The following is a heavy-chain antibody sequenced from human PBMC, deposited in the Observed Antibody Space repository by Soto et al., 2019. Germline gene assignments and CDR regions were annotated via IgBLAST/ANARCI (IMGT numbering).Heavy chain of an antibody. V-gene: IGHV1-3*01. CDR3: VRRHVSATGIDWFDP. J-gene: IGHJ5*02. Sequence: ASVKVSCKASGYTFTSYGIHWVRQAPGQRLEWMGWINAANGDTKYSPKFQGRVTITRDTSASTAYTELSSLRSEDTAVYYCVRRHVSATGIDWFDPWGQGTLVTVSS. CDR1: GYTFTSYG. D-gene: IGHD6-13*01. CDR2: INAANGDT.